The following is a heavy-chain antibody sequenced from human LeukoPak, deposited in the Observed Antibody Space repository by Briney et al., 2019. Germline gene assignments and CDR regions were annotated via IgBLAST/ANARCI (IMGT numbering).Heavy chain of an antibody. Sequence: GGSLRLSCAASGFTFSSYSINWVRQAPGKGLEWVSFISNSSSYIYYADSVKGRFTISRDNAKNALYLQMNSLRAEDTAVYYCARDLFPDNDYVWGSFVGGYFDYWGQGTLVTVSS. CDR3: ARDLFPDNDYVWGSFVGGYFDY. CDR2: ISNSSSYI. CDR1: GFTFSSYS. J-gene: IGHJ4*02. V-gene: IGHV3-21*01. D-gene: IGHD3-16*01.